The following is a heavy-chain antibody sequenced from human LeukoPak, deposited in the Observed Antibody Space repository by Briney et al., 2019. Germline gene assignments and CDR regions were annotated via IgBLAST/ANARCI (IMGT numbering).Heavy chain of an antibody. J-gene: IGHJ4*02. Sequence: GASVKVSCKASGYTFTSYGISWVRQAPGQGLEWMGWISAYNGNTNYAQKFQGRVTITTDESTSTAYMELSSLRSEDTAVYYCASAHSSSWYFPFDYWGQGTLVTVSS. CDR3: ASAHSSSWYFPFDY. D-gene: IGHD6-13*01. CDR2: ISAYNGNT. CDR1: GYTFTSYG. V-gene: IGHV1-18*01.